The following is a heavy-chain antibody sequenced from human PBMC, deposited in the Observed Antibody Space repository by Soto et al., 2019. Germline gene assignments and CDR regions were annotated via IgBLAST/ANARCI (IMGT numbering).Heavy chain of an antibody. V-gene: IGHV4-61*01. CDR1: GGSGSRGSYY. J-gene: IGHJ6*02. CDR3: ASVTRTCISTSCYRYYYGMDV. D-gene: IGHD2-2*02. CDR2: IYYSGST. Sequence: SETLALTCTVSGGSGSRGSYYWSWIRQPPGKGLEWIGYIYYSGSTNYNPSLKSRVTISVDTSKNQFSLKLSSVTAADTAVYYCASVTRTCISTSCYRYYYGMDVWGQGTTVT.